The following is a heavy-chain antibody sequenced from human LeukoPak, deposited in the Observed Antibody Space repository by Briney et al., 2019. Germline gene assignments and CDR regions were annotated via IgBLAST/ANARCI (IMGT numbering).Heavy chain of an antibody. Sequence: GGSLRLSCAASGFTFSSYAMSWVRQAPGKGLEWVSGISGSGGRTYYADSVKGRFTISRDHSKNTLYLQMISLRAEDTAVYYCARGGYCSSTSCYKGSGAPDYWGQGTLVTVSS. CDR2: ISGSGGRT. V-gene: IGHV3-23*01. J-gene: IGHJ4*02. D-gene: IGHD2-2*02. CDR1: GFTFSSYA. CDR3: ARGGYCSSTSCYKGSGAPDY.